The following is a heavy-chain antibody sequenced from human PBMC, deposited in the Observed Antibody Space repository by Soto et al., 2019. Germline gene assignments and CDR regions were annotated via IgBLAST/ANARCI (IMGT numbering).Heavy chain of an antibody. CDR3: ARVVILVPTASTHYYYHMDV. V-gene: IGHV1-69*01. Sequence: QVQLVQSGAEVRKPGSSVTVSCKASGGTFSNYAISWVRQAPGQGLEWMGWIIPIVGTGSYAQKFQGRVTIIADEPTTTAYMELSSMRFEDTAVYYCARVVILVPTASTHYYYHMDVWGPGTTVTVSS. D-gene: IGHD2-2*01. J-gene: IGHJ6*02. CDR2: IIPIVGTG. CDR1: GGTFSNYA.